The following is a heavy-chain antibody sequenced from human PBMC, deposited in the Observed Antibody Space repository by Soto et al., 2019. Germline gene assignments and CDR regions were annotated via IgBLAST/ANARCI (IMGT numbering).Heavy chain of an antibody. CDR3: ARGPDYEGCFDS. CDR2: MNPNSGNT. CDR1: GYTFTSYD. D-gene: IGHD4-17*01. V-gene: IGHV1-8*01. J-gene: IGHJ4*02. Sequence: ASVKVSCKASGYTFTSYDINWVRQATGQGLEWMGWMNPNSGNTGYAQKFQGRVTMTRNTSISTAYMELSSLRSEDTAVYYCARGPDYEGCFDSWGRGTLVTVSS.